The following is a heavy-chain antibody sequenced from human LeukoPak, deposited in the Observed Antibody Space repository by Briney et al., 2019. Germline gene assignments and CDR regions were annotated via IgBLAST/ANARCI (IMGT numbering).Heavy chain of an antibody. CDR1: GYTFSTYG. CDR3: ATFPLELPTLYY. V-gene: IGHV1-18*01. Sequence: GASVKVSCKASGYTFSTYGINWVRQAPGQGLEWMGWINTNNGNTNYAQKFQDRVTMTRDTSTSTAYMELRSPGSEDTALYYFATFPLELPTLYYWGQGTPVTVSS. D-gene: IGHD1-7*01. J-gene: IGHJ4*02. CDR2: INTNNGNT.